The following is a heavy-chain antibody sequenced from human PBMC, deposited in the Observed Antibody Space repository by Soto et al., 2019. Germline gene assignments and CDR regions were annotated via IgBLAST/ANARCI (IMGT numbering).Heavy chain of an antibody. CDR2: ISYDGSNK. Sequence: SLRLSCAASGFTFSSYGMHWVRQAPGKGLEWVAVISYDGSNKYYADSVKGRFTISRDNSKNTLYLQMNSLRAEDTAVYYCAKDLTGNYFDYWGQGTLVTVSS. V-gene: IGHV3-30*18. CDR3: AKDLTGNYFDY. J-gene: IGHJ4*02. D-gene: IGHD7-27*01. CDR1: GFTFSSYG.